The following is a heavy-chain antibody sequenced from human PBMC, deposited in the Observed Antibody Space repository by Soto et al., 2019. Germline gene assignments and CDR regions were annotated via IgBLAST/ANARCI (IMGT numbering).Heavy chain of an antibody. V-gene: IGHV4-30-2*01. D-gene: IGHD5-12*01. Sequence: SETLSLTCAVSGGSISSGGYSWSWIRQPPGKGLEWIGYIYHSGSTYYNPSLKSRVTISVDRSKNQFSLKLSSVTAADTAMYYCTRHRSSDYVQEYIQFWGLGTLVTVSS. CDR2: IYHSGST. J-gene: IGHJ1*01. CDR3: TRHRSSDYVQEYIQF. CDR1: GGSISSGGYS.